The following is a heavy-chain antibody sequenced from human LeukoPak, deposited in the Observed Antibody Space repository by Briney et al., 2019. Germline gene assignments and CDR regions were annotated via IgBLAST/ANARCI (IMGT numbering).Heavy chain of an antibody. J-gene: IGHJ6*02. CDR3: AKDIRYFDWHRLNYYYYGMDV. D-gene: IGHD3-9*01. CDR2: FDPEDGET. Sequence: ASVKVSCKVSGYTLTELSMHWVRQAPGKGLEWMGGFDPEDGETIYAQKFQGRVTMTEDTSTDTAYMELSSLRAEDTAVYYCAKDIRYFDWHRLNYYYYGMDVWGQGTTVTVSS. CDR1: GYTLTELS. V-gene: IGHV1-24*01.